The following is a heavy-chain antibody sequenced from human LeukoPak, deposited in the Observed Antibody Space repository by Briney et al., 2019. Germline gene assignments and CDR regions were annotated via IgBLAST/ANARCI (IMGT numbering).Heavy chain of an antibody. J-gene: IGHJ5*02. D-gene: IGHD4-11*01. V-gene: IGHV1-3*01. CDR3: ARETTGSGFDP. CDR1: GYTFTSYA. CDR2: INAGNGNT. Sequence: ASVKVSCKASGYTFTSYAMHWVRQAPGRRLEWMGWINAGNGNTKYSQKFQGRVTMTRGTSTSTVYMELSSLRSEDTAVYYCARETTGSGFDPWGQGTLVTVSS.